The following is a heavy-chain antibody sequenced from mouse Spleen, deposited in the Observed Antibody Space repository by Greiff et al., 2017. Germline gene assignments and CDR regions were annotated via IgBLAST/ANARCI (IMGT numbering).Heavy chain of an antibody. CDR1: GYTFTSYW. V-gene: IGHV1-7*01. Sequence: VQLQQSGAELAKPGASVKMSCKASGYTFTSYWMHWVKQRPGQGLEWIGYINPSTGYTEYNQKFKDKATLTADKSSSTAYMQLSSLTSEDSAVYYCARMAYYRYDDAMDYWGQGTSVTVSS. CDR2: INPSTGYT. J-gene: IGHJ4*01. CDR3: ARMAYYRYDDAMDY. D-gene: IGHD2-14*01.